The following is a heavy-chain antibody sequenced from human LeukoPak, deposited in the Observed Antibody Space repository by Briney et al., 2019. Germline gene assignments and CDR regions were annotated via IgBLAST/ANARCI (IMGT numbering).Heavy chain of an antibody. Sequence: ASVKVSCKASGYTFTSYGISWVRQAPGQGLEWMGWISAYNGNTNYAQKLQGRVTMTTDTSTSTAYMEVRSLRSDDTAVYYCARDGTFYSGSYSYFFDYWGQGTLVTVSP. CDR2: ISAYNGNT. CDR3: ARDGTFYSGSYSYFFDY. J-gene: IGHJ4*02. D-gene: IGHD1-26*01. V-gene: IGHV1-18*01. CDR1: GYTFTSYG.